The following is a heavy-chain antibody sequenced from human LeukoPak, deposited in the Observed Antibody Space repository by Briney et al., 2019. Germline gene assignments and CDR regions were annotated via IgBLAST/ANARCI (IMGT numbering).Heavy chain of an antibody. Sequence: ASVKVSCKASGYTFTSYGISWVRQAPGQGLEWMGWISAYNGNTNYAQKFQGRVTMTRDTSISTAYMELSRLRSDDTAVYYCARQAYSSSWYSVYYYYYYYMDVWGKGTTVTVSS. J-gene: IGHJ6*03. V-gene: IGHV1-18*01. D-gene: IGHD6-13*01. CDR1: GYTFTSYG. CDR3: ARQAYSSSWYSVYYYYYYYMDV. CDR2: ISAYNGNT.